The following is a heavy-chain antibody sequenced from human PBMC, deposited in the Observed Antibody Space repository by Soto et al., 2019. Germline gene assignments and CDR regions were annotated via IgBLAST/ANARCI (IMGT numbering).Heavy chain of an antibody. V-gene: IGHV3-23*01. CDR3: AKGITLCGVAPPLAPSDY. J-gene: IGHJ4*02. Sequence: GGSLRLSCAASGFTFSTYVMSWVRQAPGKGLEWVSDISDSGNTINYAESVKGRFTISRDNPKNTLYLQMNSLRVEDTAAYYCAKGITLCGVAPPLAPSDYWGQGTLVTVSS. D-gene: IGHD3-3*01. CDR1: GFTFSTYV. CDR2: ISDSGNTI.